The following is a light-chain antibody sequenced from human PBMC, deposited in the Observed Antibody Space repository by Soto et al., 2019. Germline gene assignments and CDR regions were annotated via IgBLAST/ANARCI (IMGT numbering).Light chain of an antibody. CDR1: QSVNNW. Sequence: DIQMTQYPSTLSASVGERVTISCRASQSVNNWLAWYQRKPGKAPKFLIHKVSTLVSGVPSRFSGSGSGTEFTLTISSLQPDDFATYFCQEYYTYPWTFGQGTKVDIK. CDR3: QEYYTYPWT. J-gene: IGKJ1*01. CDR2: KVS. V-gene: IGKV1-5*03.